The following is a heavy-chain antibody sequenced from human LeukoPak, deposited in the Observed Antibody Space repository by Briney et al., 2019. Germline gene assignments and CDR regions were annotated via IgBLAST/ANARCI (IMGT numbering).Heavy chain of an antibody. CDR2: IIPIFGTA. CDR1: GGTFSSYA. D-gene: IGHD2-2*03. CDR3: AAGKGVGYCSSTSCYPRLDY. Sequence: LGASVKVSCKASGGTFSSYAISWVRQAPGQGLEWMGGIIPIFGTANYAQKFQGRVTITADKSTSTAYMELSSLRSEDTAVYYCAAGKGVGYCSSTSCYPRLDYWGQGTLVTVSS. V-gene: IGHV1-69*06. J-gene: IGHJ4*02.